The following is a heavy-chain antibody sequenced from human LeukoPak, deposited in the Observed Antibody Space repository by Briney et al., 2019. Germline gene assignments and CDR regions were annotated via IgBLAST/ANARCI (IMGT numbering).Heavy chain of an antibody. V-gene: IGHV3-48*03. CDR2: ISTSGGGI. D-gene: IGHD2-15*01. Sequence: GGSLRLSCAASGFTFSDYEMNWVRQAPVKGLEGVSYISTSGGGIYYAESVKGRFTISRDNSKNSLYLQMHSLTVEDTAVYYCAREHCSGGGCYYFDYWGQGTLVTVSS. CDR1: GFTFSDYE. J-gene: IGHJ4*02. CDR3: AREHCSGGGCYYFDY.